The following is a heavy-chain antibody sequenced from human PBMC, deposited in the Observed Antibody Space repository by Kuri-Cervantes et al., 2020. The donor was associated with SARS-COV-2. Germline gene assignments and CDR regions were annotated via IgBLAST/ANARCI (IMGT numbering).Heavy chain of an antibody. J-gene: IGHJ4*02. CDR2: TTSRPTM. CDR1: GLSFRDYA. D-gene: IGHD2-2*01. V-gene: IGHV3-69-1*01. Sequence: GESLKISCVASGLSFRDYAMNWVRQAPGKGLEWISYTTSRPTMYYADSVKGRFTVSRDNAKDSVYLQMNNLRVEDTAVYYCAREARQYCDSSTCYVGPSDDYWGQGTLVTVSS. CDR3: AREARQYCDSSTCYVGPSDDY.